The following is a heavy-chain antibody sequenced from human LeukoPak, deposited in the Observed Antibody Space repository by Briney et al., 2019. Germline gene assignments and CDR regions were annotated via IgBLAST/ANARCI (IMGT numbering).Heavy chain of an antibody. CDR3: ASEIWYFDSGTYYNGAFDI. Sequence: PSETLSLTCTVSGGSMSSSWWSWIRQPAGKGLEWLGRIYTSGTPNYNPSLKSRLTMSLDTSRNQFSLKLASVTAADTAVYFCASEIWYFDSGTYYNGAFDIWGPGTTVTVSS. J-gene: IGHJ3*02. V-gene: IGHV4-4*07. CDR2: IYTSGTP. D-gene: IGHD3-10*01. CDR1: GGSMSSSW.